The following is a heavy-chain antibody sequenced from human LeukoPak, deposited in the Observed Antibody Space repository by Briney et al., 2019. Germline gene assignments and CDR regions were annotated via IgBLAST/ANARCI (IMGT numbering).Heavy chain of an antibody. Sequence: SETLSLTCTVSGGSISSSSYYWGWIRQPPGKGLEWIGSIYYSGSTYYNPSLKSRVTISVDTSKNQFSLKLSSVTAADTAVYYCASWPAAIFLVDGLRNTMGYWGQGTLVTVSS. CDR1: GGSISSSSYY. J-gene: IGHJ4*02. CDR3: ASWPAAIFLVDGLRNTMGY. CDR2: IYYSGST. D-gene: IGHD2-2*02. V-gene: IGHV4-39*01.